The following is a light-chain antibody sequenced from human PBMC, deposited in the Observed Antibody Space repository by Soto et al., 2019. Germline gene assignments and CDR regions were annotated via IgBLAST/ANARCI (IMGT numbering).Light chain of an antibody. CDR2: AAS. CDR1: QSISSY. Sequence: DIQMTQSPSSLSASVGDRVTITCRASQSISSYLNWYQQKPGKAPKLLIYAASSLHSGVPSRFSGSGSGTDITLTISSLQPEDFATYYCQQLNSYPITFGQGTRPE. J-gene: IGKJ5*01. CDR3: QQLNSYPIT. V-gene: IGKV1-39*01.